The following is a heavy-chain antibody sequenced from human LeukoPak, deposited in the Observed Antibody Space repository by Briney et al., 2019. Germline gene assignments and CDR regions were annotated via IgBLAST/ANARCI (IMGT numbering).Heavy chain of an antibody. D-gene: IGHD1-14*01. CDR1: GFTFDNYA. J-gene: IGHJ3*02. CDR3: VKALGTTDAFHI. V-gene: IGHV3-9*03. Sequence: GRSLRLSCAASGFTFDNYAMHWVRQAPGKGLEWVSGNSWNSGSIDYADSGKGRFTISRDNAKNSLYLQMNSLRVEDMALYYCVKALGTTDAFHIWGQGTMVTVSS. CDR2: NSWNSGSI.